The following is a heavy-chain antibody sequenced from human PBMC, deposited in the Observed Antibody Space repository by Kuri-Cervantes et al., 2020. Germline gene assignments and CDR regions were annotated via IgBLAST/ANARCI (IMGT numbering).Heavy chain of an antibody. CDR3: VSLLFSYLMVYAILAPPGYYYYGMDV. Sequence: GESLKISCAASGFTFSSYAMHWVRQAQGKGLEWVAVISYDGSNKYYADSVKGRLTISRDNSRNTLYLQTNSLGAEDTAVYYCVSLLFSYLMVYAILAPPGYYYYGMDVWGQGTTVTVSS. CDR1: GFTFSSYA. D-gene: IGHD2-8*01. CDR2: ISYDGSNK. J-gene: IGHJ6*02. V-gene: IGHV3-30-3*01.